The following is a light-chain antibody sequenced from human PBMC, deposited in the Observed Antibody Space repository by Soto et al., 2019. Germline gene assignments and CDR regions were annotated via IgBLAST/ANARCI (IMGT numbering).Light chain of an antibody. Sequence: SVLTQPPSISAAPGQKVTIPCSGSRSTIGNNYVAWYQQLPGTAPKLVIYDNDRRPSGIPDRFSGSKSGTSATLAITGLLTGDEADYYCGSWDDSLSAVVFGGGTKLTVL. V-gene: IGLV1-51*01. CDR3: GSWDDSLSAVV. CDR2: DND. CDR1: RSTIGNNY. J-gene: IGLJ2*01.